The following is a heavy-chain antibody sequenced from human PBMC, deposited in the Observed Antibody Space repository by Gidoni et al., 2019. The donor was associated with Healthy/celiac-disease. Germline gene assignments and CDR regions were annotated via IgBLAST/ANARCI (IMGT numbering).Heavy chain of an antibody. Sequence: EVQLVESGGGLVKPGGSLSLSCAASGFTFSSYSMNWVRQAPGKGLEWVSSMSSSSSYIYYADSVKGRFTISRDNAKNSLYLQMNSLRAEDTAVYYCARDPGAGTIDYWGQGTLVTVSS. CDR3: ARDPGAGTIDY. CDR2: MSSSSSYI. J-gene: IGHJ4*02. D-gene: IGHD1-1*01. V-gene: IGHV3-21*01. CDR1: GFTFSSYS.